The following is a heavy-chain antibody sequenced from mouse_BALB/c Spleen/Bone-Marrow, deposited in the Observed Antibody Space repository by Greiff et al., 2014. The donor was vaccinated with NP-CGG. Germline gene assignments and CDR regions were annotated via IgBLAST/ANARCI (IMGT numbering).Heavy chain of an antibody. CDR1: GFDFSRYW. Sequence: EVQGVESGGGLVQPGGSLKLSCAASGFDFSRYWMSWVRQAPGKGLEWIGEINPDSNTINYTPSLKDKFIISRDNSKNTLYLKTSKLRSEDTARYYYARLSFYGLTDYWGQGTTLTVSS. CDR2: INPDSNTI. D-gene: IGHD1-2*01. V-gene: IGHV4-1*02. J-gene: IGHJ2*01. CDR3: ARLSFYGLTDY.